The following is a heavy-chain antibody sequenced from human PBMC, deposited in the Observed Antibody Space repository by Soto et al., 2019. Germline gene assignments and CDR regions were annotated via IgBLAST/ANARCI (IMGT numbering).Heavy chain of an antibody. J-gene: IGHJ6*02. CDR3: ARVANGKYDILTGYYYYYYYGMDV. CDR2: IWYDGSNK. Sequence: GGSLRLSCAASGFTFSSYGMHWVRQAPGKGLEWVAVIWYDGSNKYYADSVKGRFTISRDNSKNMLYLQMNSLRAEDTAVYYCARVANGKYDILTGYYYYYYYGMDVWGQGTTVTVSS. CDR1: GFTFSSYG. V-gene: IGHV3-33*01. D-gene: IGHD3-9*01.